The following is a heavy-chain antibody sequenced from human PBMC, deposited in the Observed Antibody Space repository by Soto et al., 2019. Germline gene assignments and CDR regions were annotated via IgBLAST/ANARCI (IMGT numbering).Heavy chain of an antibody. CDR2: ISTYNDNT. Sequence: QVQLVQSGGEVKKPGASVNISCKATGYTFISYSITWVRQAPGQGLEWMGWISTYNDNTKYAQSLQGRVTLTRDTSTNTAFMESRGLRSDDTAIYYCAREGAHSTGWYDYFDQWGQGTLVAVSS. J-gene: IGHJ4*02. CDR1: GYTFISYS. CDR3: AREGAHSTGWYDYFDQ. D-gene: IGHD6-13*01. V-gene: IGHV1-18*04.